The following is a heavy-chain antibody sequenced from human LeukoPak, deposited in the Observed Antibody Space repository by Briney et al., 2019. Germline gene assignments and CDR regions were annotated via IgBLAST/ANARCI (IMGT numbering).Heavy chain of an antibody. CDR2: INHSGST. V-gene: IGHV4-34*01. CDR3: ARLVPRYGSGSQSDY. J-gene: IGHJ4*02. Sequence: SETLSLTCAVYGGSFSGYYWSWIRQPPGKGLEWTGEINHSGSTNYNPSLKSRVTISVDTSKNQFSLKLSSVTAADTAVYYCARLVPRYGSGSQSDYWGQGTLVTVSS. D-gene: IGHD3-10*01. CDR1: GGSFSGYY.